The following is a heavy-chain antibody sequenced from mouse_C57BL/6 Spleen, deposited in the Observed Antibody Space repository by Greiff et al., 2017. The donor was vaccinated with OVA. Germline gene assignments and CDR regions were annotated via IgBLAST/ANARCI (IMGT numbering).Heavy chain of an antibody. J-gene: IGHJ4*01. D-gene: IGHD2-1*01. CDR1: GYTFTDYE. CDR2: IDPETGGT. Sequence: QVQLQQSGAELVRPGASVTLSCKASGYTFTDYEMHWVKQTPVHGLEWIGAIDPETGGTAYNQKFKGKAILTADKSSSTAYMELRSLTSEDSAVYYCTNYGNYAYYAMDYWGQGTSVTVSS. V-gene: IGHV1-15*01. CDR3: TNYGNYAYYAMDY.